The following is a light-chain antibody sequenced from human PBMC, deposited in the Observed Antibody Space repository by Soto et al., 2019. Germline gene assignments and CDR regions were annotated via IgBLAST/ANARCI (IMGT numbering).Light chain of an antibody. CDR1: QSVSSN. J-gene: IGKJ1*01. CDR3: QQYNNWPLT. CDR2: GAS. Sequence: EIVMTQSPATLSVSPGERATLSCRASQSVSSNLAWYQQKPGQSPRLLIYGASTRATGIPARFSGSGSGTEFTLTISSLQSEDFAVCYCQQYNNWPLTVGQGTKVDSK. V-gene: IGKV3-15*01.